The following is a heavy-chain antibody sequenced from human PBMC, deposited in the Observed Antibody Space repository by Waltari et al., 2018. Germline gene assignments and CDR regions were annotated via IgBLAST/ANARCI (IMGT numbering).Heavy chain of an antibody. Sequence: QVQLQQCGAGLLKPSETLSLPCAVYGGSFSGSYWSWIRQPPGPGLEWIGEINHSGSTNYNPSLKSRVTISVDTSKNQFSLKLSSVTAADTAVYYCARGSWYEYVWGSYRPPYYFDYWGQGTLVTVSS. CDR3: ARGSWYEYVWGSYRPPYYFDY. CDR2: INHSGST. V-gene: IGHV4-34*01. D-gene: IGHD3-16*02. CDR1: GGSFSGSY. J-gene: IGHJ4*02.